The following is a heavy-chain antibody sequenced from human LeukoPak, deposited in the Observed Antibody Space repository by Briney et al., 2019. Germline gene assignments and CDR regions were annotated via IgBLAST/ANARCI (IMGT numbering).Heavy chain of an antibody. J-gene: IGHJ6*02. CDR1: GGSISSYY. CDR2: IYYSGST. Sequence: SETLSLTCTVSGGSISSYYWSWIRQTPGKGLEWIGDIYYSGSTNYNPSLKSRVTISVDTSKNQFSLKLSSVTAADTAVYYCARANVLLWFGELLPYGMDVWGQGTTVTVSS. D-gene: IGHD3-10*01. V-gene: IGHV4-59*08. CDR3: ARANVLLWFGELLPYGMDV.